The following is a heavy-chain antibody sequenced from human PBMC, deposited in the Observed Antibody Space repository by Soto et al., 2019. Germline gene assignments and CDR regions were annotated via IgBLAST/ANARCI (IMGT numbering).Heavy chain of an antibody. Sequence: SETLSLTCTVSGGSISSGGYYWSWIRQHPGKGLEWIGYIYYSGSTYYNPSLKSRVTISVDTSKNQFSLKLSSVTAADTAVYYCARTDSSGYYNYWGQGTLVTVSS. CDR1: GGSISSGGYY. V-gene: IGHV4-31*03. D-gene: IGHD3-22*01. CDR2: IYYSGST. CDR3: ARTDSSGYYNY. J-gene: IGHJ4*02.